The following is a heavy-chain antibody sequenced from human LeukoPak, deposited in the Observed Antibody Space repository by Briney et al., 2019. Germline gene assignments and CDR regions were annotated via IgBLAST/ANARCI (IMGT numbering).Heavy chain of an antibody. V-gene: IGHV4-59*01. Sequence: SETLSLTCTVSGGSISSYYWSWIRQPPGKGLEWIGYIYYSGSTNYNPSLKSRVTISVDTSKNQFSLKLSSVTAADTAVYYCARVGPTCDSSGYYLGKYFDYWGQGTLVTVSS. CDR2: IYYSGST. CDR1: GGSISSYY. D-gene: IGHD3-22*01. CDR3: ARVGPTCDSSGYYLGKYFDY. J-gene: IGHJ4*02.